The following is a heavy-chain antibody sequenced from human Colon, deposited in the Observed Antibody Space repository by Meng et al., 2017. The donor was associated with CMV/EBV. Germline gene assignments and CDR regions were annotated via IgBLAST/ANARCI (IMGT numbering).Heavy chain of an antibody. J-gene: IGHJ4*02. CDR1: GFTFSSYS. V-gene: IGHV3-23*01. CDR2: ISGTGEKT. D-gene: IGHD2-8*01. Sequence: GESLKISCAASGFTFSSYSMNWVRQAPGRGLEWVSTISGTGEKTYFADSLKGRVTISRDNSNNTLSLRLSGLRAEDTAIYYCSRDYTNAVVPDSLGYWGQGTLVTVSS. CDR3: SRDYTNAVVPDSLGY.